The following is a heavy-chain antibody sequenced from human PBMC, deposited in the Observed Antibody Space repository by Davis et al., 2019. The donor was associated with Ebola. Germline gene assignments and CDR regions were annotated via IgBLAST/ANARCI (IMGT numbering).Heavy chain of an antibody. CDR2: IWYDGSNK. J-gene: IGHJ4*02. D-gene: IGHD2-8*02. Sequence: GESLKISCAASGFTFSSYGMHWVRQAPGKGLEWVAVIWYDGSNKYYADSVRGRFTVSRDNSKNTLYLQMVSLRAEDTATYYCARVILWWDDDAGGPTTYYFDLWGQGALVSVSS. CDR1: GFTFSSYG. CDR3: ARVILWWDDDAGGPTTYYFDL. V-gene: IGHV3-33*01.